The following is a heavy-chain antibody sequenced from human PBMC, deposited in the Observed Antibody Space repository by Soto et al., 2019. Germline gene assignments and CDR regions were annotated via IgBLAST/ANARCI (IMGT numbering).Heavy chain of an antibody. CDR1: GGTLSGGA. J-gene: IGHJ6*02. CDR2: IIPIFGTA. V-gene: IGHV1-69*13. Sequence: SVKVSCKASGGTLSGGAIGWVRQAPGQGLEWMGGIIPIFGTANYAQKFQGRVTITADESTSTAYMELSSLRSEDTAVYYCARCRTIFGSMDVWGQGTTVTVSS. CDR3: ARCRTIFGSMDV. D-gene: IGHD3-3*01.